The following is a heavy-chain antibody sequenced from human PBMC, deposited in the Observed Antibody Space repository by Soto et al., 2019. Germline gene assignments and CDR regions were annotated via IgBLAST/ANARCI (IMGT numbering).Heavy chain of an antibody. J-gene: IGHJ6*02. Sequence: QVQLVESGGGVVQPGRSLRLSCAASGFTFSSYGMHWVRQAPGKGLEWVAVIWYDGSNKYYADSVKGRFTISRDNSKNTLYLQMNSLRAEDTAVYYCAREDMDHDYGDYLGNGMDVWGQGTTVTVSS. CDR3: AREDMDHDYGDYLGNGMDV. CDR1: GFTFSSYG. CDR2: IWYDGSNK. D-gene: IGHD4-17*01. V-gene: IGHV3-33*01.